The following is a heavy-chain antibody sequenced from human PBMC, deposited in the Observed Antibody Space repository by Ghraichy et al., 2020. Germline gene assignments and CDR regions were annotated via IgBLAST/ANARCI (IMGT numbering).Heavy chain of an antibody. V-gene: IGHV3-21*01. CDR2: VSSNSAYI. J-gene: IGHJ5*02. CDR1: GFTFSRYT. D-gene: IGHD6-25*01. CDR3: SRDAGMCSSATGWFDP. Sequence: GGSLRLSCAASGFTFSRYTMSWVRQAPGKGLEWVSTVSSNSAYIYYADSVKGRFTISRDNAKNSVYLQMSGLRADDTAVYYCSRDAGMCSSATGWFDPWGQGTLVTVSS.